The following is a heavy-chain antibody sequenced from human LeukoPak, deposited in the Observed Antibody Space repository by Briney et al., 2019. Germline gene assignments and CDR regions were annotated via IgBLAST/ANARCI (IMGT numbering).Heavy chain of an antibody. D-gene: IGHD1-14*01. J-gene: IGHJ4*02. V-gene: IGHV3-21*01. CDR3: AREQTGTRVYEL. Sequence: GGSLRLSCAASGFTFRNYAMSWVRQAPGKGLEWVSYISAGSSYTYYADSVKGRFTISRDNAKNSLYLQMSSLRGEYTAVYYCAREQTGTRVYELRGQGTLLTVSS. CDR1: GFTFRNYA. CDR2: ISAGSSYT.